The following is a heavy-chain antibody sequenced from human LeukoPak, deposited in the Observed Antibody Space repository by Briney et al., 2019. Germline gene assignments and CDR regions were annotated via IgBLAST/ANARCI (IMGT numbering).Heavy chain of an antibody. J-gene: IGHJ3*02. CDR1: GYTFTSYY. CDR3: ARASNRVYDAFDI. Sequence: ASVKVSCKASGYTFTSYYMHWVRQAPGQGLEWMGIINPSGGSTSYAQKFQGRVTMTRNTSISTAYMELSSLRSEDTAVYYCARASNRVYDAFDIWGQGTMVTVSS. D-gene: IGHD6-13*01. CDR2: INPSGGST. V-gene: IGHV1-46*01.